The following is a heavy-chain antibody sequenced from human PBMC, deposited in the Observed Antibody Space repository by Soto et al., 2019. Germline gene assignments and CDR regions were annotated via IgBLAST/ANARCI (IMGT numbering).Heavy chain of an antibody. CDR2: ISSSGDTI. J-gene: IGHJ4*02. Sequence: HGGSLRLSCAASGFTFRSYEMNWVRQAPGKGLEWVSYISSSGDTIYYADSVKGRFTISRDNAKNSLYLQMNSLRAEDTAVYYCAREGVDYFDYWGQGTLVTVSS. CDR3: AREGVDYFDY. V-gene: IGHV3-48*03. D-gene: IGHD2-15*01. CDR1: GFTFRSYE.